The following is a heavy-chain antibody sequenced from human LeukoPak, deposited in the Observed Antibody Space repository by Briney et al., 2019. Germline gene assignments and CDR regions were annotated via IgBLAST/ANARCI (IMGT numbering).Heavy chain of an antibody. CDR2: IWYDGSNK. D-gene: IGHD5-12*01. CDR1: GFTFSSYG. V-gene: IGHV3-33*01. Sequence: GGSLRLSCAASGFTFSSYGMHWVRQAPGKGLEWVAVIWYDGSNKYYADSVKGRFTISRDNSKNTLYLQINSLRAEDTAVYYCARGDGYNIFDYWGQGPLVAAS. CDR3: ARGDGYNIFDY. J-gene: IGHJ4*02.